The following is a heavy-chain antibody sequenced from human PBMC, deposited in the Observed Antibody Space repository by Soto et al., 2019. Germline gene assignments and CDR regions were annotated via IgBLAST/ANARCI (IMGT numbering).Heavy chain of an antibody. D-gene: IGHD2-8*02. CDR3: ARDYARGWCQF. CDR1: GFSFSNSG. J-gene: IGHJ4*02. V-gene: IGHV3-30*03. Sequence: GGSLRLSCTASGFSFSNSGIQWVRQTPGKGLEWVALISFDGDKYYVDSVRGRFTISRDNPTNTVYLQMNRLRPEDTGVYYCARDYARGWCQFWGQGTLVTVSS. CDR2: ISFDGDK.